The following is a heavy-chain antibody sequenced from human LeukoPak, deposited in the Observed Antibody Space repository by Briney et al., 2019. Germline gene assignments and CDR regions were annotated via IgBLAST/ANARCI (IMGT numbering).Heavy chain of an antibody. CDR2: ITTYNGNT. CDR3: ARGGYNYGYRGTNYMDV. D-gene: IGHD5-18*01. V-gene: IGHV1-18*01. Sequence: GASVKVSCKASGYTFTNYSLTWVRQAPGQGLEWMGWITTYNGNTSYAQNLQGRVTMTTDTSTSTAYMELRGLRYDDTAVYYCARGGYNYGYRGTNYMDVWGKGTTVTVSS. J-gene: IGHJ6*03. CDR1: GYTFTNYS.